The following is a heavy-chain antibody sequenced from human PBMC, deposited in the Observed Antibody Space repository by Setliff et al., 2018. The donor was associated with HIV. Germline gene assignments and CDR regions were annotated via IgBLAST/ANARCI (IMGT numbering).Heavy chain of an antibody. CDR1: GGSISSGSYY. CDR3: ARGHVLQFLEWLQKLQDYYYYYGMDV. V-gene: IGHV4-61*09. Sequence: PSETLSLTCTVSGGSISSGSYYWSWTRQPAGKGLEWIGHIYTSGSTNYNPSLKSRVTISVDTSKNQFSLKLSSVTAADTAVYYCARGHVLQFLEWLQKLQDYYYYYGMDVWGQGTTVTVSS. J-gene: IGHJ6*02. CDR2: IYTSGST. D-gene: IGHD3-3*01.